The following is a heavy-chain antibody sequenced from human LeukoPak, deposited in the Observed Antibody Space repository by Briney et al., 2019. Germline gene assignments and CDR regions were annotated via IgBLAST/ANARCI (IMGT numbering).Heavy chain of an antibody. D-gene: IGHD2-15*01. CDR3: AIGGRYCSGGSCCHTYNWFDP. V-gene: IGHV4-31*03. Sequence: SETLSLTCTVSGGSISSGGYYWSWIRQHPGKGLEWIGYIYYSGSTYYNPSLKSRVTIPVDTSKNQFSLKLSSVTAADTAVYYCAIGGRYCSGGSCCHTYNWFDPWGQGTLVTVSS. CDR1: GGSISSGGYY. CDR2: IYYSGST. J-gene: IGHJ5*02.